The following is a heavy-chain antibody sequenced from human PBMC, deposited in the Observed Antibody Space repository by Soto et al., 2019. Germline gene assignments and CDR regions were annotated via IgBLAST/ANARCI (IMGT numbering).Heavy chain of an antibody. V-gene: IGHV4-30-2*05. CDR3: VRLVGNSWLDH. J-gene: IGHJ5*02. Sequence: SETLSLTCAVSGDTISTGGYSWSWIRQPPGKGLEWIGHIYHSGSPYYNPSLKSRVTISVDTSKNQFSLKLSSVTAADTAVYYCVRLVGNSWLDHWGQGTLVTVSS. CDR2: IYHSGSP. CDR1: GDTISTGGYS.